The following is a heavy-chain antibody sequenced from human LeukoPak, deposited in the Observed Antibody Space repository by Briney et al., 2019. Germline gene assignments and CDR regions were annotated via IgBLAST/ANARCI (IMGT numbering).Heavy chain of an antibody. V-gene: IGHV3-30-3*01. J-gene: IGHJ4*02. Sequence: GGSLRLSCAASGFTFSSYVMHWVRQAPGKGLEGVAVISYDGSNKYYADSVKGRFTISRDNSKNTLYLQMNSLRAEDTAVYYCAKVGAGAFDYWGQGTLVTVSS. CDR3: AKVGAGAFDY. D-gene: IGHD1-26*01. CDR1: GFTFSSYV. CDR2: ISYDGSNK.